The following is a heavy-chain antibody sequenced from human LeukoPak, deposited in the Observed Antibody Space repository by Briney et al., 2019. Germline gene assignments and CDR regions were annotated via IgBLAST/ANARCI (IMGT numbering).Heavy chain of an antibody. V-gene: IGHV4-4*07. J-gene: IGHJ4*02. CDR3: ARGGKATVVTV. D-gene: IGHD4-23*01. CDR1: GGSISSYY. CDR2: IYSSGST. Sequence: PPETLSLTCTVSGGSISSYYWSWIRQPAGKGLEWIGRIYSSGSTNYNPSLKSRVTMSVDTSKNQFSLKLSSVTAADTAVYYCARGGKATVVTVWGQGTLVTVSS.